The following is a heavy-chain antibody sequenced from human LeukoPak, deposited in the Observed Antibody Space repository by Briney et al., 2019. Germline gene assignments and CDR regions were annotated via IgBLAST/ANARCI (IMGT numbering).Heavy chain of an antibody. CDR3: ARTYGDYVYILGY. CDR1: GFTFSSYS. J-gene: IGHJ4*02. D-gene: IGHD4-17*01. V-gene: IGHV3-21*04. Sequence: GGSLRLSCAASGFTFSSYSMNWVRQAPGKGLEGGSSISSSSSYIYYADSVKGRFTISRDNAKNSLYLQMNSLRAEDTAVYYCARTYGDYVYILGYWGQGTLVTVSS. CDR2: ISSSSSYI.